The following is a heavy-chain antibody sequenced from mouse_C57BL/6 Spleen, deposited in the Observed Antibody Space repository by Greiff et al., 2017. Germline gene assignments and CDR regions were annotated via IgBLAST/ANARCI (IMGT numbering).Heavy chain of an antibody. CDR2: IHPNSGST. Sequence: VQLQQPGAELVKPGASVKLSCTASGYTFTSYWMHWVKQRPGQGLEWIGMIHPNSGSTNYNEKFKSKATLTVDKSSSTAYMQLSSLTDEDAAVYYCAREASHYAMDYWGQGTSVTVSS. CDR3: AREASHYAMDY. CDR1: GYTFTSYW. V-gene: IGHV1-64*01. D-gene: IGHD6-1*01. J-gene: IGHJ4*01.